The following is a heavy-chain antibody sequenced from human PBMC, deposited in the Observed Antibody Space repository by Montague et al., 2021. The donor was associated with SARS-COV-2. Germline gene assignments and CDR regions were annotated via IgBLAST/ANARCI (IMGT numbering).Heavy chain of an antibody. V-gene: IGHV4-39*02. Sequence: SEILSLTCTVSGGSISTYYYWGWIRQPPGKGLEWIGSIYYGGSTYYNPXXKSRVTISVDTSMNHFSLKLSSVTAADTAVYYCARDQGVYCSGGSCYDFDYWGQGTLVTVSS. D-gene: IGHD2-15*01. CDR2: IYYGGST. J-gene: IGHJ4*02. CDR3: ARDQGVYCSGGSCYDFDY. CDR1: GGSISTYYY.